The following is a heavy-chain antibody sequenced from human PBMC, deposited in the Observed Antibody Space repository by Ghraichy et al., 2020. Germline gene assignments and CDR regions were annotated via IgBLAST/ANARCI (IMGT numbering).Heavy chain of an antibody. D-gene: IGHD5-24*01. CDR2: TYYRSQWHH. CDR1: GDSVSSGIAA. Sequence: SETLSLTCAISGDSVSSGIAAWNWVRQSPSRGLEWLGRTYYRSQWHHDYAVSVQGRITISPDTSKNYFSLQLNSVTSEDTAVYYCARDQNGFVYWGQGIQVTVSS. V-gene: IGHV6-1*01. CDR3: ARDQNGFVY. J-gene: IGHJ1*01.